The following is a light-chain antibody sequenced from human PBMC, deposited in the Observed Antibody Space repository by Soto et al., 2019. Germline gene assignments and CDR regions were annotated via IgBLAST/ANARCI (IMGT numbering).Light chain of an antibody. V-gene: IGKV1-5*01. CDR1: QSINIW. CDR3: QQYNSYSYT. Sequence: DIPMTQSPSTLSASVGDRVTITCRASQSINIWLAWYQQKPGKAPEFLIYDASTLESGVPSRFSGSGSGTEFTLTISSLQPDDFATYYCQQYNSYSYTFGQGTKLEIK. J-gene: IGKJ2*01. CDR2: DAS.